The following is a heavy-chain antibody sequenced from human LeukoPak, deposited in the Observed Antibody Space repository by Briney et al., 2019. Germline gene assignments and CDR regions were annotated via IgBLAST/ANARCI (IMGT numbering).Heavy chain of an antibody. CDR2: ISSTGTTI. J-gene: IGHJ3*02. D-gene: IGHD3-16*01. CDR1: GFTFSSFK. V-gene: IGHV3-48*03. Sequence: GGSLRLSCAASGFTFSSFKTNWVRQAPGKGLEWVSYISSTGTTIDYADSVKGRFTISRDNAKNSLYLQMNSLRAEDTAVYFCARDIHVMNHALDMWGQGTMVTVSS. CDR3: ARDIHVMNHALDM.